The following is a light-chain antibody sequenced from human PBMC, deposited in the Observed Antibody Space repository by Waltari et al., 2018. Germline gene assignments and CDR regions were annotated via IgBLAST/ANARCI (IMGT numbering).Light chain of an antibody. Sequence: ELVLTQSPGTLSLSPGERATLSCRASQTVRTTYLAWYQQKPGQAPTLLIYGASSRVTGIPDRFSGSGSGTDVSLTISSLEHEDFAVYYCQQYDISPLTFGGGTMVEVK. CDR2: GAS. J-gene: IGKJ4*02. CDR3: QQYDISPLT. CDR1: QTVRTTY. V-gene: IGKV3-20*01.